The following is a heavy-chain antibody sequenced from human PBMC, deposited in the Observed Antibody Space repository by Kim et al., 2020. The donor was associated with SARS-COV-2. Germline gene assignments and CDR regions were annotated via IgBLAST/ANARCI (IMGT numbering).Heavy chain of an antibody. J-gene: IGHJ4*01. Sequence: SETLALTCTVAGGSISSYYGSWIRQPSGKGLEWSGYIYYSGRTNDNACLKSRVPISVDTSKNQFSRKLGSGTAADTAVYYCARVMSFPYCGGDCYSFDYWGLLILVTVSS. CDR3: ARVMSFPYCGGDCYSFDY. D-gene: IGHD2-21*02. CDR2: IYYSGRT. V-gene: IGHV4-59*13. CDR1: GGSISSYY.